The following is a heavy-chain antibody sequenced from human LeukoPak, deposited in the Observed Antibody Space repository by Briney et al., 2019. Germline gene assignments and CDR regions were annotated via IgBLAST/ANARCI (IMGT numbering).Heavy chain of an antibody. V-gene: IGHV3-21*01. CDR3: ARAPTGDY. CDR1: GFTFSDYT. D-gene: IGHD3-10*01. Sequence: GGSLRLSCAASGFTFSDYTMSWVRQAPGKGLEWVSSITPRGDYIYYADSLKGRFTISRDNAKNSLYLQMSSLRAEDTAVYYCARAPTGDYWGQGTLVTVSS. J-gene: IGHJ4*02. CDR2: ITPRGDYI.